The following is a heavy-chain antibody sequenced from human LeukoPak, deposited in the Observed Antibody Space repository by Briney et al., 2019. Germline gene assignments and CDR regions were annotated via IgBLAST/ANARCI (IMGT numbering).Heavy chain of an antibody. J-gene: IGHJ4*02. CDR2: ISASGGTT. CDR1: GFSFGNHP. V-gene: IGHV3-23*01. CDR3: AKDKDSFLEWLYSPFDY. D-gene: IGHD3-3*01. Sequence: PGGSLRLSCAAAGFSFGNHPMSWVRQAPGKGLEWVSAISASGGTTHYADSVKGRFTISRDNSKNTLYLQMNSLRAEDTAVYYCAKDKDSFLEWLYSPFDYWGQGTLVTVSS.